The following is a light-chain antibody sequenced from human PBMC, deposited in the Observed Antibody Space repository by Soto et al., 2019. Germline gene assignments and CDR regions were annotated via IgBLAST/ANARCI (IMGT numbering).Light chain of an antibody. V-gene: IGKV3-20*01. CDR3: QQYSNAPLT. Sequence: EIVLTQSPATLSLSPGERATLSCRASLTVSANYLAWYQQKAGQAPRLLIYGASSRATGIPDRFSGSGSGTDFTLTISRLEPEDFAVYYCQQYSNAPLTFGQGTKVDIK. CDR2: GAS. CDR1: LTVSANY. J-gene: IGKJ1*01.